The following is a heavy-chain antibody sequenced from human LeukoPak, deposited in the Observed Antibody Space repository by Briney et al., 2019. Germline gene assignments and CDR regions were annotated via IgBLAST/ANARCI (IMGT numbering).Heavy chain of an antibody. CDR3: GRVGTQWLVNFDP. V-gene: IGHV1-2*02. D-gene: IGHD6-19*01. CDR1: AHTFTAFY. J-gene: IGHJ5*02. CDR2: INPNSGGT. Sequence: ASVKVSCKASAHTFTAFYMHAVRQAPGQGLEWMGWINPNSGGTNYAQKFQGRVTMTRDTSISTAYMELSRLRSDDTAVYYCGRVGTQWLVNFDPGGQGTLVTVSS.